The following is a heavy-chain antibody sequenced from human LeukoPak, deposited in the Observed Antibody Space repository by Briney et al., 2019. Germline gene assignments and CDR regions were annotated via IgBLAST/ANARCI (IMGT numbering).Heavy chain of an antibody. D-gene: IGHD2-2*02. V-gene: IGHV1-8*01. CDR2: MNPNSGNT. Sequence: GASVKVSCKASGYTFTSYDINWARQATGQGLEWMGWMNPNSGNTGYAQRFQGRVTMTRNTSISTAYMELSSLRSEDTAVYYCARTGAIRTRIWFDPWGQGTLVTVSS. CDR1: GYTFTSYD. J-gene: IGHJ5*02. CDR3: ARTGAIRTRIWFDP.